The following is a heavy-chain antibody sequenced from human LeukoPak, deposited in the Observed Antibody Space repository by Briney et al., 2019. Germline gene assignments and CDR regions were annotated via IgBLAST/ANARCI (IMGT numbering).Heavy chain of an antibody. D-gene: IGHD3-16*02. V-gene: IGHV4-39*07. CDR1: GGSISSSSYY. J-gene: IGHJ6*03. CDR2: IYYSGST. Sequence: SETLSLTCTVSGGSISSSSYYWGWIRQPPGKGLEWIGSIYYSGSTYYNPSLKSRVTISVDTSKNQFSLKLSSVTAADTAVYYCALSGPRYYYYYYMDVWGKGTTVTVSS. CDR3: ALSGPRYYYYYYMDV.